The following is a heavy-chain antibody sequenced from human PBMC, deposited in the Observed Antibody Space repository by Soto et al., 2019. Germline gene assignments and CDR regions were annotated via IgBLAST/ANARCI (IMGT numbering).Heavy chain of an antibody. CDR1: GGTFSGYA. CDR2: IIPIFGTA. CDR3: ARDPLYYYDSSGYYNGNWFDP. V-gene: IGHV1-69*13. D-gene: IGHD3-22*01. J-gene: IGHJ5*02. Sequence: GASVKVSCKASGGTFSGYAISWVRQAPGQGLEWMGGIIPIFGTANYAQKFQGRVTITADESTSTAYMELSSLRSEDTAVYYCARDPLYYYDSSGYYNGNWFDPWGQGTLVTVSS.